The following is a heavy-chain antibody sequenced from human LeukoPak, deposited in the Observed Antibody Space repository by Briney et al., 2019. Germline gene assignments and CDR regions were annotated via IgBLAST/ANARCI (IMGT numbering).Heavy chain of an antibody. CDR2: INHSGST. J-gene: IGHJ4*02. V-gene: IGHV4-34*01. Sequence: SETLSLTCAVYGGSFSGYYWSWIRQPPGKGLEWIGEINHSGSTNYNPSLKSRVTISVDTSKNQFSLKLSSVTAADTAVYYCARASGWFYYFDYWGQGTLVTVSS. CDR1: GGSFSGYY. D-gene: IGHD6-19*01. CDR3: ARASGWFYYFDY.